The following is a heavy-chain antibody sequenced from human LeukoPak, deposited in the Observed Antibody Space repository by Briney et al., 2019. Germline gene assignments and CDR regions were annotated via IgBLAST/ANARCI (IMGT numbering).Heavy chain of an antibody. CDR3: ARREPFLFDI. V-gene: IGHV4-59*08. CDR2: IYDSALTSYTYGGTT. Sequence: SETLSLTCTVSGGSLGTYYWSWIRQPPGKALEWIGYIYDSALTSYTYGGTTNYNPSLKSRVTISLDTSRNQFSLELTSVTAADTAVYYCARREPFLFDIWGQGTMVTVSS. CDR1: GGSLGTYY. D-gene: IGHD1-14*01. J-gene: IGHJ3*02.